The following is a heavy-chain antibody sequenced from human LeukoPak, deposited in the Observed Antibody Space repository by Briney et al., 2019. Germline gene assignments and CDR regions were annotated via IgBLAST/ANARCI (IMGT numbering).Heavy chain of an antibody. CDR3: ARGGYCSGGSCYSLDYFDY. J-gene: IGHJ4*02. CDR1: GGSISSYY. Sequence: SETLSLTCTVSGGSISSYYWSWIRQPPGKGLEWIGYIYYSGSTNYNPSLKSRVTISVDTSKNQFSLKLGSVTAADTAVYHCARGGYCSGGSCYSLDYFDYWGQGTLVTVSS. CDR2: IYYSGST. V-gene: IGHV4-59*01. D-gene: IGHD2-15*01.